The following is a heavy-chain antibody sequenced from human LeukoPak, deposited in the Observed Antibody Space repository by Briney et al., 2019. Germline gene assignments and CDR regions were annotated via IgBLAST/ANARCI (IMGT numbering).Heavy chain of an antibody. Sequence: GGSLRLSCAASGVTFSSYGMHWGRQAPGKGLERVAVISYDGSNKYYADSVKGRFTISRDNSKNTLYLQMNSLRAEDTAVYYCAKGVRFLEWLEYYFDYWGQGTLVTVSS. CDR3: AKGVRFLEWLEYYFDY. V-gene: IGHV3-30*18. CDR2: ISYDGSNK. CDR1: GVTFSSYG. J-gene: IGHJ4*02. D-gene: IGHD3-3*01.